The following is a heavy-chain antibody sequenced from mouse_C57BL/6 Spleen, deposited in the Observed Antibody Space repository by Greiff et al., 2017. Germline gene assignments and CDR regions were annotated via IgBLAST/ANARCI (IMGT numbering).Heavy chain of an antibody. CDR2: IYPSDSET. J-gene: IGHJ4*01. CDR1: GYTFTSYW. CDR3: ARGRWGYAMDY. V-gene: IGHV1-61*01. Sequence: QVQLKQPGAELVRPGSSVKLSCKASGYTFTSYWMDWVKQRPGQGLEWIGNIYPSDSETHYNQKFKDKATLTVDKSSSTAYMQLSSLTSEDSAVYYCARGRWGYAMDYWGQGTSVTVSS. D-gene: IGHD2-3*01.